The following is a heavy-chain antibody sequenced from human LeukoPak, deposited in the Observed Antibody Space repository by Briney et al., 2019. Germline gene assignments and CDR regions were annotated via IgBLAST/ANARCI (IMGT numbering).Heavy chain of an antibody. Sequence: GGSLRLSCVASGFTFSSYSMTWVRQTPGKGLEWVSTFTSSGRTYYADSVKGQFTISRDNSKDRLYLQMNSLRPEDTAMYYCARVRGGRSWYYYGMDVWSRGTTVTVSS. CDR1: GFTFSSYS. D-gene: IGHD3-16*01. J-gene: IGHJ6*02. CDR3: ARVRGGRSWYYYGMDV. V-gene: IGHV3-23*01. CDR2: FTSSGRT.